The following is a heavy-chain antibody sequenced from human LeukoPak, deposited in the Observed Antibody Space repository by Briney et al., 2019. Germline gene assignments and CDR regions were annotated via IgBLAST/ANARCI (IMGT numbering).Heavy chain of an antibody. CDR2: ISGSGGST. V-gene: IGHV3-23*01. CDR3: ARRAHTRYYDSSGYYYFDY. Sequence: GGSLRLSCAASGFTFNTYAMTWVRQAPGKGLEWVSAISGSGGSTYYADSVKGRFTISRDNSKNTLYLQMNSLRAEDTAVYYSARRAHTRYYDSSGYYYFDYWGQGTLVTVSS. D-gene: IGHD3-22*01. J-gene: IGHJ4*02. CDR1: GFTFNTYA.